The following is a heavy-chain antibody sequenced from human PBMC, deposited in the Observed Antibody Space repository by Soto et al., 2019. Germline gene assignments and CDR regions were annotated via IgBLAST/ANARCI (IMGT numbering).Heavy chain of an antibody. CDR2: INPGGTIT. CDR3: ARVPIGKYGVWNY. D-gene: IGHD2-8*01. CDR1: GFTFSSYW. V-gene: IGHV3-74*02. J-gene: IGHJ4*02. Sequence: EVQLLESGGGLVQPGGSLRLSCTASGFTFSSYWMHWVRQAPGKGLVWVSRINPGGTITDYADSVKGRFTISRDNAKNTVYLQVNSLRGDDTAEYFCARVPIGKYGVWNYWGQGTVVTVSP.